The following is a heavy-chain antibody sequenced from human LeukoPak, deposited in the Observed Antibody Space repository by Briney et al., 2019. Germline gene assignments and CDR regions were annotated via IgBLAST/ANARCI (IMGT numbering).Heavy chain of an antibody. CDR2: ISAYNGNT. CDR1: GYTFTSYG. V-gene: IGHV1-18*01. CDR3: ARELEEYDILTGYYPRGYFQH. Sequence: GASAKVSCTASGYTFTSYGISWVRQTPAQGLEWMGWISAYNGNTNYAQKLQGRVTMTTDTSTSTAYMELRSLRSDDTAVYYCARELEEYDILTGYYPRGYFQHWGQGTLVTVSS. J-gene: IGHJ1*01. D-gene: IGHD3-9*01.